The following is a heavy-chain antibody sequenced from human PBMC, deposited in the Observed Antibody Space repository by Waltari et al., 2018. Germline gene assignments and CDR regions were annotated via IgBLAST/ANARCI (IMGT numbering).Heavy chain of an antibody. V-gene: IGHV4-59*01. D-gene: IGHD4-4*01. Sequence: QVQLQESGPGLVKPSETLSLTCTVSGGSISSYYWSWNRQPPGKGLEWIGYIYYSGSTNYNPSLKSRVTISVDTSKNQFSLKLSSVTAADTAVYYCARVFSSTVTDYYYMDVWGKGTTVTVSS. CDR1: GGSISSYY. CDR2: IYYSGST. CDR3: ARVFSSTVTDYYYMDV. J-gene: IGHJ6*03.